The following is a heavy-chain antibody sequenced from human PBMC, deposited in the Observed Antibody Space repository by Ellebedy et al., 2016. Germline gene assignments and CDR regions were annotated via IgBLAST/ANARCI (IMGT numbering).Heavy chain of an antibody. D-gene: IGHD1-26*01. V-gene: IGHV5-10-1*01. CDR1: GYSFTNYW. Sequence: GESLKISXKGSGYSFTNYWIAWVRQMPGKGLEWMGRIDPSDSYTNYSPSFQGHVTISADKSISTAYLQWSSLKASDTAMYYCARPSIVGPTSGMDVWGQGTTVTVSS. CDR3: ARPSIVGPTSGMDV. J-gene: IGHJ6*02. CDR2: IDPSDSYT.